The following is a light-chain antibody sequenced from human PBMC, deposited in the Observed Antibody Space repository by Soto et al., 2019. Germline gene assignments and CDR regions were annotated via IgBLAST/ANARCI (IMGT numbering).Light chain of an antibody. CDR1: SSNIGSNT. CDR2: SNN. CDR3: AAWEVRLNVAG. V-gene: IGLV1-44*01. Sequence: QSVLTQPPSASGTPGQRVTISCSGSSSNIGSNTVNWYQQLPGTATKLLIYSNNQRPSGVPDLFSGSKSGTSASLAISGLQSEDEADYYCAAWEVRLNVAGFVGGTHLTVL. J-gene: IGLJ7*01.